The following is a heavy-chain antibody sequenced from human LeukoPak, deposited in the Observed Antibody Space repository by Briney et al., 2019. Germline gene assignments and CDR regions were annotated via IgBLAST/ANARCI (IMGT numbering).Heavy chain of an antibody. Sequence: GGSLRPSCAASGFTFSTYEIIWVRQAPGKGLEWVSYISSSGNTIYYADSVKGRFTISRDNAKNSLHLQMNSLRAEDTAVYYCARVHPGSGSQYLDYWGQGTLVTVSS. CDR3: ARVHPGSGSQYLDY. V-gene: IGHV3-48*03. CDR2: ISSSGNTI. CDR1: GFTFSTYE. J-gene: IGHJ4*02. D-gene: IGHD3-10*01.